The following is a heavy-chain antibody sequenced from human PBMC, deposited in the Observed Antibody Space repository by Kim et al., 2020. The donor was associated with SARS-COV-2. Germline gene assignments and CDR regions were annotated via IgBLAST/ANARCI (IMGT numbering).Heavy chain of an antibody. D-gene: IGHD2-2*01. CDR3: ARRPRTYYFDY. J-gene: IGHJ4*02. CDR2: T. Sequence: TYYNPSLKSRVTISVDTSKNQCSLKLSSVTAADTAVYYCARRPRTYYFDYWGQGTLVTVSS. V-gene: IGHV4-39*01.